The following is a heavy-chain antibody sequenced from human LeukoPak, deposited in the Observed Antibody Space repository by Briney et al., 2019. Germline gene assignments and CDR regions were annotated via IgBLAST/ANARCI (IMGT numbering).Heavy chain of an antibody. CDR2: ISYVSNNE. CDR1: GFTFSSYG. V-gene: IGHV3-30*18. D-gene: IGHD3-10*01. J-gene: IGHJ4*02. CDR3: VKEHYKSYSAYLEY. Sequence: GGPLRLSCAASGFTFSSYGMHWVRQAPGRGLEWVAVISYVSNNEYYADSVKGRFTLSRDNSKNTLFLQMNSLRTEETAVYYCVKEHYKSYSAYLEYWGQGTRVTVSS.